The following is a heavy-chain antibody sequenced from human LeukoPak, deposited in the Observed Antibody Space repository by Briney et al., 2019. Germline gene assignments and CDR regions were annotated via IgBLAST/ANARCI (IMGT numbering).Heavy chain of an antibody. CDR1: GFTFSSYG. V-gene: IGHV3-30*18. Sequence: AGGSLRFSCAASGFTFSSYGMHWVRQAPGKGLEWVAVISYDGSNKYYADSVKGRFTISGDNSKNTLYLQMNSLRAEDTAVYYCAKDLGGEVWGQGTLVTVSS. CDR2: ISYDGSNK. J-gene: IGHJ4*02. CDR3: AKDLGGEV. D-gene: IGHD3-16*01.